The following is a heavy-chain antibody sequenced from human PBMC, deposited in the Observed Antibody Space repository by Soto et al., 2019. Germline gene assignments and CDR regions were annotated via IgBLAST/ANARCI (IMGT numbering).Heavy chain of an antibody. D-gene: IGHD5-18*01. J-gene: IGHJ6*02. CDR1: GYTFTSYY. Sequence: GASVKVSCKASGYTFTSYYMHWVRQAPGQGLEWMGIINPSGGSTSYAQKFQGRVTMTRDTSTSTVYMELSSLRSEDTAVYYCARDLGGYSYGYRAYYYYGMDVWGQGTTVTVSS. CDR3: ARDLGGYSYGYRAYYYYGMDV. V-gene: IGHV1-46*03. CDR2: INPSGGST.